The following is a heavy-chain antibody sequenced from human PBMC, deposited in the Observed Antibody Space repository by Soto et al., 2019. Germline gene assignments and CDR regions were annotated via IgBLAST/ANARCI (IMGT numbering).Heavy chain of an antibody. D-gene: IGHD3-9*01. CDR2: INPSGVGR. CDR1: GYTFTSYY. Sequence: SVKVSCKASGYTFTSYYMHWVRQAPGQGLEWMGIINPSGVGRSYAQKFQGRVTMTSDTSTSTVYMELSSLRSEDTAVYYCARDAPLQLRYFVYWGQGTLVTGSS. CDR3: ARDAPLQLRYFVY. V-gene: IGHV1-46*01. J-gene: IGHJ4*02.